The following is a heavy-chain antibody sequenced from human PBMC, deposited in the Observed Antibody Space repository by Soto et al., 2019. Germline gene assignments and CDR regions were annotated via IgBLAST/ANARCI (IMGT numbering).Heavy chain of an antibody. CDR2: IRSRANNYAT. V-gene: IGHV3-73*02. D-gene: IGHD2-2*02. Sequence: EVQLVESGGGLVQPGGSLKLSCTASGFIFSGSAIHWVRQASGKGLEWVGRIRSRANNYATSSAASVKGRFFFSRDDSKNTAYRQMNTLKTEDTAVYYCSRGQGAAIGDYYYHGMDVWGQGTTVTVSS. CDR1: GFIFSGSA. J-gene: IGHJ6*02. CDR3: SRGQGAAIGDYYYHGMDV.